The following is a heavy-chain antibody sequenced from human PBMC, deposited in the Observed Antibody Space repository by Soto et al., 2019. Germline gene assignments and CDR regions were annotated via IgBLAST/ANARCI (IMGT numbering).Heavy chain of an antibody. CDR3: AREGSRYCVGGDCGGSYFDS. D-gene: IGHD2-21*02. CDR2: NYYSGNS. V-gene: IGHV4-59*11. J-gene: IGHJ4*02. CDR1: DGSTSKQY. Sequence: SETLSLTCSVSDGSTSKQYWSLIRQPPGKGLEWIGYNYYSGNSIYNPSLKSRATISVDTAKNQFSLELSSVTAADTAVYYCAREGSRYCVGGDCGGSYFDSWGQGTLVTVSS.